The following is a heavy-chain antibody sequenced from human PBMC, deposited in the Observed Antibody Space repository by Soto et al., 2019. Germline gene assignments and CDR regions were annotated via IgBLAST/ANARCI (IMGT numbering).Heavy chain of an antibody. V-gene: IGHV3-33*01. J-gene: IGHJ6*02. CDR1: GFTFSSYG. CDR2: IWYDGSNK. CDR3: ARDTITMVRGVIITPQLYYYYGMDV. Sequence: PGGSLRLSCAASGFTFSSYGMHWVRQAPGKGLEWVAVIWYDGSNKYYADSVKGRFTISRDNSKNTLYLQMNSLRAEDTAVYYCARDTITMVRGVIITPQLYYYYGMDVWGQGTTVTVSS. D-gene: IGHD3-10*01.